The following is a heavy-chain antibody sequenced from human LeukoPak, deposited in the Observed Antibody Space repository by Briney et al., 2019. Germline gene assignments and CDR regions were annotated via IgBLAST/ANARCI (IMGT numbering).Heavy chain of an antibody. D-gene: IGHD3-10*01. CDR2: IYHSGST. V-gene: IGHV4-30-2*01. J-gene: IGHJ4*02. Sequence: PSETLSLTCAVSGGPISSGGYSWSWIRQPPGKGLEWIGYIYHSGSTYYNPSLKSRVTISVDTSKNQFSLKLSSVTAADTAVYYCARGRFPDYWGQGTLVTVSS. CDR3: ARGRFPDY. CDR1: GGPISSGGYS.